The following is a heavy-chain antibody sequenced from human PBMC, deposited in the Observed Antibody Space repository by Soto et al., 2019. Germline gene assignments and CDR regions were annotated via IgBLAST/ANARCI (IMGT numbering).Heavy chain of an antibody. J-gene: IGHJ4*02. CDR1: GGSFSGYY. D-gene: IGHD6-13*01. CDR2: INHSGST. V-gene: IGHV4-34*01. Sequence: SETLSLTCAVYGGSFSGYYWSWIRQPPGKGLEWIGEINHSGSTNYNPSLKSRVTISVDASKNQFSLKLSSVTAADTAVYYCARGNFIANFDYWGQGTLVTVAS. CDR3: ARGNFIANFDY.